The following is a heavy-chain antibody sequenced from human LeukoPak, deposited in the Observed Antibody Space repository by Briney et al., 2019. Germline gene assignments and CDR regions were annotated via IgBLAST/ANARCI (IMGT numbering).Heavy chain of an antibody. J-gene: IGHJ4*02. Sequence: ASVKVSCKASGGTFSSYAISWVRQAPGQGLEWMGWINPNSGGTNYAQKFQGRVTMTRDTSISTAYMELSRLRSDDTAVYYCARDPWFGEASPYYFDYWGQGTLVTVSS. CDR3: ARDPWFGEASPYYFDY. D-gene: IGHD3-10*01. CDR1: GGTFSSYA. CDR2: INPNSGGT. V-gene: IGHV1-2*02.